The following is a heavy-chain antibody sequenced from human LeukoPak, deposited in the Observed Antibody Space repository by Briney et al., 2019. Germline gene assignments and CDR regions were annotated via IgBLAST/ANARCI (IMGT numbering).Heavy chain of an antibody. Sequence: SETLSLTCTVSGGSVSSVSYYWGWIRQPPGKGLEWIGSKYYLGSTYYNPSLKSRVSMSVDTSKIQFSLKLSSVTAADTAVYFCAKHRGYCDTTVYIRYNWFDPWGKGTLVTVSS. J-gene: IGHJ5*02. V-gene: IGHV4-39*01. CDR3: AKHRGYCDTTVYIRYNWFDP. D-gene: IGHD3-22*01. CDR1: GGSVSSVSYY. CDR2: KYYLGST.